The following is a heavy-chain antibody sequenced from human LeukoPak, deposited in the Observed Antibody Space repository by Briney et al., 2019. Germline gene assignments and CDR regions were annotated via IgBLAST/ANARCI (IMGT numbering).Heavy chain of an antibody. CDR1: GCSISSGSYH. V-gene: IGHV4-61*02. CDR3: AGTTTATRRRLDP. J-gene: IGHJ5*02. CDR2: IYTSGST. D-gene: IGHD1-1*01. Sequence: SETLSLTCPVSGCSISSGSYHWSWLPQPAGKGLEGIGRIYTSGSTNDNTPLNSRVTISLDTSKHQFSLKLSSVTAADTAVYYCAGTTTATRRRLDPWGQATLVTVSS.